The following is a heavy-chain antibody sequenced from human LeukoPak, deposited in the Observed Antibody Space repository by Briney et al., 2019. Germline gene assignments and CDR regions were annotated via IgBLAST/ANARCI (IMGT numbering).Heavy chain of an antibody. CDR1: GFTFSSYA. CDR3: ARDLSRDILTGYHRASWFDP. D-gene: IGHD3-9*01. CDR2: ISGSGGST. Sequence: GGSLRLSCAASGFTFSSYAMSWVRQAPGKGLEWVSAISGSGGSTYYADSVKGRFTISRDNAKNSLYLQMNSLRAEDTAVYYCARDLSRDILTGYHRASWFDPWGQGTLVTVSS. V-gene: IGHV3-23*01. J-gene: IGHJ5*02.